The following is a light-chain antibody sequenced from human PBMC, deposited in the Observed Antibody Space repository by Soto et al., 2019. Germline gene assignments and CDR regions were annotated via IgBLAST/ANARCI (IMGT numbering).Light chain of an antibody. CDR2: LGS. CDR3: MQALQTPPWT. CDR1: QSLLHTNGYNY. V-gene: IGKV2-28*01. Sequence: DIVMTQSPLSLPVTPGAPASISCRSSQSLLHTNGYNYLDWYLQRPGQSPQLLIFLGSNRASEVPDRFSGSGSGTDFTLKISRVEAEDVGVYYCMQALQTPPWTFGQGTKVEMK. J-gene: IGKJ1*01.